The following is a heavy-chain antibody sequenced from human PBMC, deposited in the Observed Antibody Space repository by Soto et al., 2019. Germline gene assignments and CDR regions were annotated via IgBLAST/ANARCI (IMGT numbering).Heavy chain of an antibody. CDR3: ARVGYCSSTSCYNGRAYYYGMDV. J-gene: IGHJ6*02. CDR1: GGTFSSYA. Sequence: GASVRVSCKASGGTFSSYAIRWVRQAPGQGLEWIGGMIPIFGTANYAQKFQGRVTITAHESTSTDYMELSSLRSEDTAVYYCARVGYCSSTSCYNGRAYYYGMDVWGQGTTVTVSS. D-gene: IGHD2-2*02. V-gene: IGHV1-69*13. CDR2: MIPIFGTA.